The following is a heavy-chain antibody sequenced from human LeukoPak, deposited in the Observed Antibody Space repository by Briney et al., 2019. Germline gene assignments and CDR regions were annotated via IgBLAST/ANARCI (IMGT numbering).Heavy chain of an antibody. CDR3: ARDRPVGVPIAISYDLDS. Sequence: GGSLRLSCAASGFTFSSFAIHWVRQAPGKGLEWVAVISSDGSNKFYADSVRGRFTISRDNSKNTLNLQMNSLRPEDTAVYYCARDRPVGVPIAISYDLDSWGQGTLVSVSS. D-gene: IGHD2-2*02. J-gene: IGHJ4*02. V-gene: IGHV3-30*01. CDR2: ISSDGSNK. CDR1: GFTFSSFA.